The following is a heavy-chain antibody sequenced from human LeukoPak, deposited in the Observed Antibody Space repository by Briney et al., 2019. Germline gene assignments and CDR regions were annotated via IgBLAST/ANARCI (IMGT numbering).Heavy chain of an antibody. Sequence: PGGSLRLSCAASGFTFNTFWMSWVRQAPGKGPEWVANIKQDGGERHYVDSVKGRFTISRDNAESSLYLQMNSLRADDTTIYYCATDTGEAVAGDCFDYWGQGTLVTVSS. V-gene: IGHV3-7*05. J-gene: IGHJ4*02. CDR2: IKQDGGER. CDR3: ATDTGEAVAGDCFDY. CDR1: GFTFNTFW. D-gene: IGHD6-19*01.